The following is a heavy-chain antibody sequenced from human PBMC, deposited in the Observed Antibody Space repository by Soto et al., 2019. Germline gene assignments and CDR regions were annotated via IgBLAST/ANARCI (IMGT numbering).Heavy chain of an antibody. V-gene: IGHV3-33*01. CDR1: GFTFSSYG. D-gene: IGHD6-6*01. CDR2: IWYDGSNK. J-gene: IGHJ5*02. CDR3: ARDRIAARPAGGRFDP. Sequence: GGSLRLSCAASGFTFSSYGMHWVHQAPGKGLEWVAVIWYDGSNKCYADSVKGRFTISRDNSKNTLYLQMNSLRAEDTAVYYCARDRIAARPAGGRFDPWGQGTLVTVSS.